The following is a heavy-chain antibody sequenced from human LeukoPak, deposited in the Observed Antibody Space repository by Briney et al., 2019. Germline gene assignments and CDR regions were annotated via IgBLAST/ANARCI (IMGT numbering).Heavy chain of an antibody. J-gene: IGHJ4*02. CDR2: IYYSGST. D-gene: IGHD3-3*01. V-gene: IGHV4-30-4*08. Sequence: SQTLSLTCTVSGGSISSGDYYWSWIRQPPGKGLEWIGYIYYSGSTYYNPSLKSRITISVDTSKNQFSLKLSSMTAADTAVYYCAREGVLRFLEWRYYFDYWGQGTLVTVSS. CDR1: GGSISSGDYY. CDR3: AREGVLRFLEWRYYFDY.